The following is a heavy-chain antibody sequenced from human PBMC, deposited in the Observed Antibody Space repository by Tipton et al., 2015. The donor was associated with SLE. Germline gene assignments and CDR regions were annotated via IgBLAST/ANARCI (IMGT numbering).Heavy chain of an antibody. V-gene: IGHV4-59*11. CDR2: IFYSGST. CDR3: ARAVGYVAAANSPGWFDA. Sequence: TLSLTCTVSGGSINGHYWGWIRQAPGKGLEWIGYIFYSGSTNYSPSLKSRVTLSVDTSENSFSLNLSSVTAADTAVYYCARAVGYVAAANSPGWFDAWGQGTLVTVSS. J-gene: IGHJ5*02. D-gene: IGHD6-13*01. CDR1: GGSINGHY.